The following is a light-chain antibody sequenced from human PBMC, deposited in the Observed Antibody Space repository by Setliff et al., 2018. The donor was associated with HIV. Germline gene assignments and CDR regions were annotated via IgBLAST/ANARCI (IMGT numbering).Light chain of an antibody. CDR1: SSDIGGHNF. CDR2: GVN. V-gene: IGLV2-14*01. CDR3: SSFSTISTQI. J-gene: IGLJ1*01. Sequence: SVLTQPASVSGSPGQSITISCAGSSSDIGGHNFVSWYQQDPGEAPKLMIYGVNNRPSGVSNRFSGSKSGNTASLTISGLQAEDEADYYCSSFSTISTQIFGGGTKVTVL.